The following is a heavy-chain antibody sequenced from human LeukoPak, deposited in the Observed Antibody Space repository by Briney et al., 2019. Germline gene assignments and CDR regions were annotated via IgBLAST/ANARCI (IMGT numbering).Heavy chain of an antibody. J-gene: IGHJ3*02. D-gene: IGHD3-10*01. Sequence: ASVKVSCKASGYTFTSYGISWVRQAPGQGLEWMGWISAYNGNTNYAQKFQGRVTMTTDTSTSTAYMELRSLRSDDTAVYYCASLGYYGSGISRGNDAFDIWGQGTMVTVSS. CDR3: ASLGYYGSGISRGNDAFDI. CDR2: ISAYNGNT. CDR1: GYTFTSYG. V-gene: IGHV1-18*01.